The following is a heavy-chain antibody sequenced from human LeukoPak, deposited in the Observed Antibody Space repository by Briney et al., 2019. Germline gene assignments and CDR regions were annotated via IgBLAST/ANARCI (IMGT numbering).Heavy chain of an antibody. CDR1: GFTFSSYA. D-gene: IGHD3-22*01. CDR2: ISGSGGST. Sequence: GGSLRLSCAASGFTFSSYAMSWVRQAPGKGLEWVSAISGSGGSTYYADSVKGRFTISRDNSKNTLYLQMNSLRAEDTAVYYCAAAPTHDDDSSGYYDDYWGQGTLVTVSS. J-gene: IGHJ4*02. V-gene: IGHV3-23*01. CDR3: AAAPTHDDDSSGYYDDY.